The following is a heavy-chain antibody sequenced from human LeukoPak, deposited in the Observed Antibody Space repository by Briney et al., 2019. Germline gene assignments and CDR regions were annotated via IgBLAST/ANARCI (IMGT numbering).Heavy chain of an antibody. V-gene: IGHV3-23*01. D-gene: IGHD3-9*01. J-gene: IGHJ4*02. Sequence: GGSLRLSCAASGFTFSSYAMSCVPQAPGKGLEWVSAISGSGGSTYYADSVKGRFTISRDNSKNTLCLQMNSLRAEDTAVYYCAKALLEKYYDILTGYSVPWDFDYWGQGTLVTVSS. CDR3: AKALLEKYYDILTGYSVPWDFDY. CDR2: ISGSGGST. CDR1: GFTFSSYA.